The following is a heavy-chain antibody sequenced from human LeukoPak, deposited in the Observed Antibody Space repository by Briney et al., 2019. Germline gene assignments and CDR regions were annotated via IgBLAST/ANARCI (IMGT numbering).Heavy chain of an antibody. CDR3: AREGGYDYAFDI. D-gene: IGHD5-12*01. CDR1: GFTFSSYD. V-gene: IGHV3-13*01. CDR2: IGTAGDT. Sequence: GGSLRLSCAASGFTFSSYDMHWVRQATGKGLEWVSAIGTAGDTYYPGSVKGRFTISRDNSKNTLYLQMNSLRAEDTAVYYCAREGGYDYAFDIWGQGTMVTVSS. J-gene: IGHJ3*02.